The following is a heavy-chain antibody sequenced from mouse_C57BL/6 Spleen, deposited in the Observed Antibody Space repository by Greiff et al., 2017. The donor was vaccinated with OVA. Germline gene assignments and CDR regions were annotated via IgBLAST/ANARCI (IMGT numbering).Heavy chain of an antibody. CDR2: INPNYGTT. V-gene: IGHV1-39*01. D-gene: IGHD1-1*01. Sequence: VHVKQSGPELVKPGASVKISCKASGYSFTDYNMNWVKQSNGKSLEWIGVINPNYGTTSYNQKFTGKATLTVDQSSSTAYMQLNSLTSEDSAVYYCASPLYYGSSHWYFDVWGTGTTVTVSS. CDR3: ASPLYYGSSHWYFDV. J-gene: IGHJ1*03. CDR1: GYSFTDYN.